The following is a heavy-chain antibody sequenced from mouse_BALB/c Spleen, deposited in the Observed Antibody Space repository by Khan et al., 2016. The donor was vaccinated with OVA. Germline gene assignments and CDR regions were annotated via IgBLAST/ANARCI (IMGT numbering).Heavy chain of an antibody. CDR1: GFSFTSYT. V-gene: IGHV5-6-4*01. J-gene: IGHJ1*01. CDR3: TRDGNYAHWYFDV. Sequence: VQLKESGGGLVRPGGSLKLSCAASGFSFTSYTMSWVRQTPEKRLEWVATISSGSTYTYYPDSVKGRFTISRDNAKNTLYLQMSSLNSEDTAMYYCTRDGNYAHWYFDVWGAGTTVTVSS. CDR2: ISSGSTYT. D-gene: IGHD2-1*01.